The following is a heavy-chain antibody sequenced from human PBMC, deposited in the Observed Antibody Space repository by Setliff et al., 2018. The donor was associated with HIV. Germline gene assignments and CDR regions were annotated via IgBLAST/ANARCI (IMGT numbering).Heavy chain of an antibody. Sequence: SETLSLTCTVSGGSISSFYWSWIRQPPGKGLEWIGYIYSSEGTNYNPSLKSRVTISIDTSKNQFSLKLSSVTAADTAVYYCARAQYSYGAYYYYYMDVWG. J-gene: IGHJ6*03. CDR2: IYSSEGT. V-gene: IGHV4-4*08. CDR3: ARAQYSYGAYYYYYMDV. CDR1: GGSISSFY. D-gene: IGHD5-18*01.